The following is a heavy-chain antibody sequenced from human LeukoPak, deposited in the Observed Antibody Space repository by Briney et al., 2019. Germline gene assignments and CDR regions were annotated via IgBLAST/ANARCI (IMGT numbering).Heavy chain of an antibody. CDR2: IYYSGST. D-gene: IGHD3-16*02. V-gene: IGHV4-59*01. Sequence: SETLSLTCTVSGGSISSYYWSWIRQPPGKGLEWIGYIYYSGSTNYNPSLKSRVTISVDTSKNQFSLKLSAGTAADTAVYYCARVEDYVWGSYRDWGQGTLVTVSS. CDR3: ARVEDYVWGSYRD. CDR1: GGSISSYY. J-gene: IGHJ4*02.